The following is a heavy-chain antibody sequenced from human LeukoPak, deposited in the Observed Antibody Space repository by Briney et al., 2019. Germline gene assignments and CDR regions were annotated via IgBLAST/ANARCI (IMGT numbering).Heavy chain of an antibody. CDR2: IYTSGST. V-gene: IGHV4-61*02. D-gene: IGHD6-13*01. CDR3: ARDLFNRLSAGAYDI. J-gene: IGHJ3*02. CDR1: GASISSGSYY. Sequence: SETLSLTCTVSGASISSGSYYWNWIRQPAGKGLEWIRRIYTSGSTNFNPSLKSRVTISVDTSKNQFSLKLSSVAAADTAVYYFARDLFNRLSAGAYDIWGQGTMVTVSS.